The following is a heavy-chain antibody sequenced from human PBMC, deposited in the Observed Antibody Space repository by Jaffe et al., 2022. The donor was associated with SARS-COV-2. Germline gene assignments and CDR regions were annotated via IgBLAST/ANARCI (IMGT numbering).Heavy chain of an antibody. Sequence: QVQLVQSGSELKKPGASVKVSCKASGYTFTSYAMNWVRQAPGQGLEWMGWINTNTGNPTYAQGFTGRFVFSLDTSVSTAYLQISSLKAEDTAVYYCARDTYYYDSSGYYYPPYYFDYWGQGTLVTVSS. J-gene: IGHJ4*02. V-gene: IGHV7-4-1*02. CDR2: INTNTGNP. CDR3: ARDTYYYDSSGYYYPPYYFDY. D-gene: IGHD3-22*01. CDR1: GYTFTSYA.